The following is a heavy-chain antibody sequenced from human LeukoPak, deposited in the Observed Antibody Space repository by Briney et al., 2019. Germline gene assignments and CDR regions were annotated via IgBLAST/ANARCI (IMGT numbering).Heavy chain of an antibody. V-gene: IGHV7-4-1*02. Sequence: ASVKVSCKGSGYRFISYAMNWVRQAPGQGPEWMGWINTDTGNPTYARGFTGQYVFSVDTSVTTAYLQINSLRTEDTAVYYCARGGYYGGSGTYGFFDYWGQGSLVTVSS. CDR2: INTDTGNP. CDR1: GYRFISYA. J-gene: IGHJ4*03. D-gene: IGHD3-10*01. CDR3: ARGGYYGGSGTYGFFDY.